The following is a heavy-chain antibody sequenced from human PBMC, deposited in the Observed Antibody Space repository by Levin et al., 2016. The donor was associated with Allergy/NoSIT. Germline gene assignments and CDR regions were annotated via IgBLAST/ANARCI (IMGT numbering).Heavy chain of an antibody. CDR1: GFVFSSHG. Sequence: GESLKISCAASGFVFSSHGMNWVRQAPGKRLEWVAYISSSSSPIYYLESVKGRFTISRDNAKNSLYLQMNSLRDEDTAVYYCAGHGPYFDYWGQGTLVTVSS. CDR3: AGHGPYFDY. J-gene: IGHJ4*02. CDR2: ISSSSSPI. V-gene: IGHV3-48*02.